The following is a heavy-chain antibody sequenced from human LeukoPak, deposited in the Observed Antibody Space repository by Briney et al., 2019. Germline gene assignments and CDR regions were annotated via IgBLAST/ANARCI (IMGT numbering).Heavy chain of an antibody. CDR2: ITGRGDET. D-gene: IGHD6-13*01. J-gene: IGHJ5*02. Sequence: GGSLRLSCAASGFIFSNYALMRVRQAPGKGLEWVSSITGRGDETFYADSVKGRFSLSRDNSKNMLYLQMYSLGAEDTAIYYCAKGAAAGLVDWFDPWGQGTLVTVSS. V-gene: IGHV3-23*01. CDR1: GFIFSNYA. CDR3: AKGAAAGLVDWFDP.